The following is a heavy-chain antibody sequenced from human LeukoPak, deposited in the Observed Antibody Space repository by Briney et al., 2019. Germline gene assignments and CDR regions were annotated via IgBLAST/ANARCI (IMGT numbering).Heavy chain of an antibody. V-gene: IGHV3-30-3*01. CDR2: ISHHGDTA. D-gene: IGHD3-16*01. CDR3: ARDFSWAFDY. J-gene: IGHJ4*02. Sequence: GGSLRLSCAASGFTFSAFNMHWVRQAPGKGLEWVAIISHHGDTAHYADSLKGRFTISRDNSKNTVDLQMNSLRVEDTAIYYCARDFSWAFDYWGQGTLVTVSS. CDR1: GFTFSAFN.